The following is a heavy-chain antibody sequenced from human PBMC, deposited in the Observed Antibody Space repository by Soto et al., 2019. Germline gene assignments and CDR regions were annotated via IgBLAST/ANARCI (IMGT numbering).Heavy chain of an antibody. J-gene: IGHJ4*02. D-gene: IGHD3-3*01. CDR1: EYTLTELS. CDR3: ATDYYFWSGYDY. Sequence: ASVKVSCKVSEYTLTELSMHWLRQAPGKGLEWMGGFDPEDGETIYAQKFQGRVTMTEDTSTDTAYMELSSLRSEDTAVYYCATDYYFWSGYDYWGQGTLVTVSS. CDR2: FDPEDGET. V-gene: IGHV1-24*01.